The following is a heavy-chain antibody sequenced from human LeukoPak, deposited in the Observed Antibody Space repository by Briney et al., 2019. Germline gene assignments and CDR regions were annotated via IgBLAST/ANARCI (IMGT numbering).Heavy chain of an antibody. V-gene: IGHV4-4*07. CDR3: ARGLLEWLFDPSSYPTQGYYMDV. CDR1: GGSISSYY. J-gene: IGHJ6*03. Sequence: PSETLSLTCTVSGGSISSYYWSWIRQPAGKGLEWIGRIYTSGSTNYNPSLKSRVTMSVDTSKNQFSLKLSSVTAADTAVYYCARGLLEWLFDPSSYPTQGYYMDVWGKGTTVTVSS. D-gene: IGHD3-3*01. CDR2: IYTSGST.